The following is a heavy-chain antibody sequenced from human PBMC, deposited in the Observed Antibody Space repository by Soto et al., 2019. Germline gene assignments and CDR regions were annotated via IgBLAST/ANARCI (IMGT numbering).Heavy chain of an antibody. V-gene: IGHV3-74*01. Sequence: PGGSLRLSCAASGLIFSNYRMHWVRQAPGKGLVWVSCISTDGSITNYADSVKGRFTVSRDNAKNTLYLQMNSLRAEDTALYYCARDTDGLHYWGQGTMVTVSP. CDR3: ARDTDGLHY. CDR2: ISTDGSIT. J-gene: IGHJ4*02. CDR1: GLIFSNYR.